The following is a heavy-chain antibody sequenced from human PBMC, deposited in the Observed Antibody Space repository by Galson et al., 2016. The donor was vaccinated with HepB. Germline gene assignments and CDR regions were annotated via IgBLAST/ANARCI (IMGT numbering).Heavy chain of an antibody. CDR3: ARCLVDGPAEYFHY. D-gene: IGHD5/OR15-5a*01. V-gene: IGHV3-7*03. CDR1: GFTFGNYW. Sequence: SLRLSCAASGFTFGNYWMSWVRQTPGQRPEWVANIKSDGSETYYAGSVRGRFAISRDNAKNSMSLQMNSLRAADTAVYYCARCLVDGPAEYFHYWGQGTLVIVSS. CDR2: IKSDGSET. J-gene: IGHJ1*01.